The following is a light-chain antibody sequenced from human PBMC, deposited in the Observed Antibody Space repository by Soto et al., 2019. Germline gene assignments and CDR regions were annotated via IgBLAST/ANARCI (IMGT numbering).Light chain of an antibody. J-gene: IGKJ4*01. V-gene: IGKV1-39*01. CDR2: AAS. CDR3: QQSYGDSLT. Sequence: DIPMTQSPSSLSASVGDTVTITCRASESISTYVNWYQQKPGKAPELLIFAASNLQSGVPSRFSGSRSGTEFTLTVSSLQPEDFATYYCQQSYGDSLTFGGGTRVEIK. CDR1: ESISTY.